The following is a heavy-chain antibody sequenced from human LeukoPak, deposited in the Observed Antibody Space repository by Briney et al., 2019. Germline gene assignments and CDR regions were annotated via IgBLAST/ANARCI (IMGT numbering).Heavy chain of an antibody. CDR2: ISAYNGNT. V-gene: IGHV1-18*01. J-gene: IGHJ5*02. CDR1: GYTFTSYG. Sequence: GASVKVSCKASGYTFTSYGISWVRQAPGQGLEWMGWISAYNGNTNYAQKLQGGVTMTTDTSTSTAYRELRSLRSDDTAVYYCARKVPNDSSGYYYRGQFDPWGQGTLVTVSS. CDR3: ARKVPNDSSGYYYRGQFDP. D-gene: IGHD3-22*01.